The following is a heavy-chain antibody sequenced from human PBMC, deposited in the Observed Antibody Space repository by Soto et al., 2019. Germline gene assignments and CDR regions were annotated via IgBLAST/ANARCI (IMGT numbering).Heavy chain of an antibody. CDR2: VSSDGST. CDR1: GITVSSNY. J-gene: IGHJ3*02. V-gene: IGHV3-66*01. Sequence: EVQLVESGGGLVQPGGSLRLSCAASGITVSSNYMNWVRQAPGKGLEWVSLVSSDGSTYYADSVKGRFTISRDSSKNTLYLQMNSLRADDAAMYYCARSLRVGNTGYAFYIWGRGTMVTVSS. CDR3: ARSLRVGNTGYAFYI. D-gene: IGHD5-18*01.